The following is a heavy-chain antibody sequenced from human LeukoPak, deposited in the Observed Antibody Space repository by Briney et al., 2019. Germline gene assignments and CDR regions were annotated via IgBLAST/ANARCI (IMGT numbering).Heavy chain of an antibody. CDR3: ARGARVGHASSWYHP. V-gene: IGHV4-34*01. J-gene: IGHJ5*02. CDR2: INHGGST. D-gene: IGHD2-8*01. Sequence: SETLSLTCAVYGGSFSGNYWSWIRQPPGKGLEWIGEINHGGSTNYNPSLKGRVTISVDTSKNQFSLKLSSVTAADTAVYYCARGARVGHASSWYHPWGQGTLVTVSS. CDR1: GGSFSGNY.